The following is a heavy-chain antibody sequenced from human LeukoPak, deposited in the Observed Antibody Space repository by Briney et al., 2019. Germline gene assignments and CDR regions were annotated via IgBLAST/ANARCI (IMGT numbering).Heavy chain of an antibody. CDR2: INHSGNT. Sequence: PSETLSLTCAVYGGSFNSYYWSWIRQPPGEGLEWIGEINHSGNTYYNPTHKSRVTISVDTSKNQFSLELNSVTAADTAVYYCASKYNFGENWGQGTLVTVSS. D-gene: IGHD1-1*01. J-gene: IGHJ4*02. CDR3: ASKYNFGEN. V-gene: IGHV4-34*01. CDR1: GGSFNSYY.